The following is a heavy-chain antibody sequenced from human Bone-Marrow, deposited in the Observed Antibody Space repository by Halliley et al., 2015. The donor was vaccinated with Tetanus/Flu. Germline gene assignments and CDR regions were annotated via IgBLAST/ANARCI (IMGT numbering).Heavy chain of an antibody. D-gene: IGHD6-6*01. CDR2: IHHSGST. CDR3: ARGRSRIVLFSLPVAPPFDC. V-gene: IGHV4-34*01. Sequence: TLSLTCAVYGGSFSGHYWSWIRQSPGKGLEWIGEIHHSGSTNYKASLKSRLKVSMDASRHQFSLELRSVTAADTAVYYCARGRSRIVLFSLPVAPPFDCWGQGSLVSVSS. J-gene: IGHJ4*02. CDR1: GGSFSGHY.